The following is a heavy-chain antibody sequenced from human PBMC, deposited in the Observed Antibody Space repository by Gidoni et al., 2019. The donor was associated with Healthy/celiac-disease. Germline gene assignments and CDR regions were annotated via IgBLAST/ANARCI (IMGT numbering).Heavy chain of an antibody. D-gene: IGHD2-2*02. J-gene: IGHJ3*02. CDR1: GFTFSSYA. CDR3: ARSGYCSSTSCYTGGGTAFDI. V-gene: IGHV3-30-3*01. CDR2: ISYDGSNK. Sequence: QVQLVESGGGVVQPGRSLRLSRSASGFTFSSYAMHWVRQAPGKGLEWVAVISYDGSNKYYADSVKGRFTISRDNSKNTLYLQMNSLRAEDTAVYYCARSGYCSSTSCYTGGGTAFDIWGQGTMVTVSS.